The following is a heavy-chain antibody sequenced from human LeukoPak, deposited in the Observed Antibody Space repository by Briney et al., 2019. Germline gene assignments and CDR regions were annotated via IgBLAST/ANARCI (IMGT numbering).Heavy chain of an antibody. J-gene: IGHJ5*02. D-gene: IGHD3-10*01. Sequence: PSETLSLTCAVYGGSFSGYYWSWIRQPPGKGLEWIGEINHSGSTNYNPSLKSRVTISVDTSKNQFYLKLSSVTAADTAVYYCAREFSYLWFGRRAKNWFDPWGQGTLVTVSS. CDR3: AREFSYLWFGRRAKNWFDP. V-gene: IGHV4-34*01. CDR1: GGSFSGYY. CDR2: INHSGST.